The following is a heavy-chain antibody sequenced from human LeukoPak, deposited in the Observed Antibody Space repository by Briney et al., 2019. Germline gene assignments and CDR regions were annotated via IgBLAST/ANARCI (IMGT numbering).Heavy chain of an antibody. CDR2: IYHSGST. CDR3: ARDNSEQQLVPGH. J-gene: IGHJ4*02. V-gene: IGHV4-30-2*01. CDR1: GGSISSGGYY. Sequence: ASQTLSLTCTVSGGSISSGGYYWSWIRQPPGKGLEWIGYIYHSGSTYYNPSLKSRVAISVDRSKNQFSLKLSSVTAADTAVYYCARDNSEQQLVPGHWGQGTLVTVSS. D-gene: IGHD6-13*01.